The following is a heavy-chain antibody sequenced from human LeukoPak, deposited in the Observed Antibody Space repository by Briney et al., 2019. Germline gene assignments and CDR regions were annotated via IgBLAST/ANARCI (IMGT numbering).Heavy chain of an antibody. J-gene: IGHJ4*02. V-gene: IGHV1-2*02. CDR3: ARDRYAYGSDPEGAFDY. CDR1: GYNFIRYH. Sequence: ASVKVSCKTSGYNFIRYHIHWVRQAPGQGLEWMGWINPNRDRTKYAQTVQDRVSMTRDTTINTAYMELTRMRSDDTAVYYCARDRYAYGSDPEGAFDYWGQGTLVTVSS. D-gene: IGHD3-10*01. CDR2: INPNRDRT.